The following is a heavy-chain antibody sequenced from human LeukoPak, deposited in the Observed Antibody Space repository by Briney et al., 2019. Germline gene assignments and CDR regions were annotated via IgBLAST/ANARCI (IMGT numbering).Heavy chain of an antibody. V-gene: IGHV3-30*04. CDR1: GFTFSSYA. D-gene: IGHD5-18*01. CDR2: ISYDGSNK. CDR3: ARSQRRAMVCWFDP. J-gene: IGHJ5*02. Sequence: GGSLRLSCAASGFTFSSYAMHWVRQAPGKGLEWVAVISYDGSNKYYADSVKGRFTISRDNSKNTLYLQMNSLRAEDTAVYYCARSQRRAMVCWFDPWGQGTPVTVSS.